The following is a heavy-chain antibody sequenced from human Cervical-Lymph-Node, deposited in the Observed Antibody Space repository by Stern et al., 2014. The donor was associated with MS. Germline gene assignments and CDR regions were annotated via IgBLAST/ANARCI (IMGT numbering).Heavy chain of an antibody. D-gene: IGHD2-2*01. CDR2: IYSSGNT. Sequence: VQLVESGPGLVKPSETLSLTCTVSGASVSSYYWSWIRQPAGKGLEYIGHIYSSGNTNYNPSLKSRVTMSIDTSKNQFSLKLRPVTAADTAVYYCARLDLSPSWDRHYHYGLDVWGQGTTVTVSS. V-gene: IGHV4-4*07. CDR1: GASVSSYY. CDR3: ARLDLSPSWDRHYHYGLDV. J-gene: IGHJ6*02.